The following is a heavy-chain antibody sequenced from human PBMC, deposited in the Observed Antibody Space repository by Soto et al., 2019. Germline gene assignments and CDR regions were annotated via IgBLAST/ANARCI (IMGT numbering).Heavy chain of an antibody. Sequence: SETLSLTCAVYGGSFSGYYWSWIRQPPGKGLEWIGQINHSGDTHYNPSLKTRGTISIGTSKKQFSLNLDSVTAADTAVYFCARGVKCSSCSPLIKLSRLRNGMDLWGQGTTVTVSS. D-gene: IGHD6-13*01. CDR3: ARGVKCSSCSPLIKLSRLRNGMDL. CDR1: GGSFSGYY. CDR2: INHSGDT. J-gene: IGHJ6*02. V-gene: IGHV4-34*01.